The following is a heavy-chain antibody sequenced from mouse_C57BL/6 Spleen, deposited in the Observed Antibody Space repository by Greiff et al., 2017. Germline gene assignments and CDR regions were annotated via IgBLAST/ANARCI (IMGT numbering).Heavy chain of an antibody. V-gene: IGHV1-61*01. J-gene: IGHJ4*01. CDR3: ARGRTYYGSSYGMDY. D-gene: IGHD1-1*01. CDR1: GYTFTSYW. Sequence: VQLQQPGAELVRPGSSVKLSCKASGYTFTSYWMDWVKQRPGQGLEWIGNIYPSDSETHYNQKFKDKATLTVDKSSSTAYMQLSSLTSEDSAVYYWARGRTYYGSSYGMDYWGQGTSVTVSS. CDR2: IYPSDSET.